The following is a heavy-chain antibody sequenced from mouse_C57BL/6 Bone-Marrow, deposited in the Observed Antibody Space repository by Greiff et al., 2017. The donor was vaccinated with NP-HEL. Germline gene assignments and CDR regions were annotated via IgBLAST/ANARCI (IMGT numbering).Heavy chain of an antibody. D-gene: IGHD1-1*01. CDR1: GYTFTSYW. V-gene: IGHV1-74*01. Sequence: QVQLQQPGAELVKPGASVKVSCKASGYTFTSYWMHWVKQRPGQGLEWIGRIHPSDSDTNYNQKFKGKATLTVDKSSSTAYMQLSSLTSADSAVYYCSIDTTVFRSPYYYAMDYWGQGTSVTVSS. CDR3: SIDTTVFRSPYYYAMDY. CDR2: IHPSDSDT. J-gene: IGHJ4*01.